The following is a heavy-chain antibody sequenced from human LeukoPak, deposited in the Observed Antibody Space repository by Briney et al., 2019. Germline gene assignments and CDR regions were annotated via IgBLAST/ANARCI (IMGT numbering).Heavy chain of an antibody. CDR3: AKDRILANFAGGFDY. Sequence: PGGSLRLSCVVSGITFSSYAMNWVRQAPGKGLEWVSGISPSGDSTFYADSVKGRFTISRDNSKNTLYFQLHSLRAEDTALYHCAKDRILANFAGGFDYWGQGTPVTVSS. V-gene: IGHV3-23*01. CDR2: ISPSGDST. D-gene: IGHD1-26*01. CDR1: GITFSSYA. J-gene: IGHJ4*02.